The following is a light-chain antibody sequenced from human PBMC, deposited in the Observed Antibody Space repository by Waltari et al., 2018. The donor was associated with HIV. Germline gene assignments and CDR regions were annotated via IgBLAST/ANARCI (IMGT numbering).Light chain of an antibody. J-gene: IGLJ3*02. CDR1: SSNIGSNS. V-gene: IGLV1-47*01. CDR2: RHD. CDR3: AVWDDSLSGWV. Sequence: QSVLTQPPSASGTPGQRVTISCSGSSSNIGSNSLYWYQLVPGATPKLLIYRHDQRTSGGPDRLAGSESGTSASLAISGLRSEDEADYYCAVWDDSLSGWVFGGGTKLTVL.